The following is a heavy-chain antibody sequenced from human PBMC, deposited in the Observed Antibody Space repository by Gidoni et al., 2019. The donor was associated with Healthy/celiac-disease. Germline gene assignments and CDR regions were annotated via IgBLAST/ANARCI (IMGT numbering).Heavy chain of an antibody. CDR2: IYSGGST. V-gene: IGHV3-66*01. J-gene: IGHJ6*02. Sequence: EVQLVASGGGLVQPGGSLRLSCAASGFPVSSNYMSWVRQAPGKGLEWVSVIYSGGSTYYADSVKGRFTISRDNSKNTLYLQMNSLRAEDTAVYYCARSLWRYDYYYYGMDVWGQGTTVTVSS. D-gene: IGHD3-9*01. CDR1: GFPVSSNY. CDR3: ARSLWRYDYYYYGMDV.